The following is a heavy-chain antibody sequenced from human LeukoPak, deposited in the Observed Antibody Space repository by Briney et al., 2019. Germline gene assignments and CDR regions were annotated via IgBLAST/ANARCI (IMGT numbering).Heavy chain of an antibody. CDR2: IYSGGST. CDR1: GFTVSSNY. V-gene: IGHV3-53*01. J-gene: IGHJ6*04. CDR3: ARALWMDV. Sequence: GGSLRLSCAASGFTVSSNYMSWVRQAPGKGLEWVSFIYSGGSTYHADSVKGRFTISRDNSKNTLYLQMDSLRAGDTAVYYCARALWMDVWGKGTTVTVSS.